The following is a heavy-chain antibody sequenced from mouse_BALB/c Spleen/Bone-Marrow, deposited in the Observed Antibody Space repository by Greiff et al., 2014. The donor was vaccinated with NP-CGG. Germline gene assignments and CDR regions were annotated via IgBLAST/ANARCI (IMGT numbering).Heavy chain of an antibody. CDR2: IRNKANGYTT. V-gene: IGHV7-3*02. CDR3: ARDRRYDLAWFAY. Sequence: DVHLVESGGGLVQPGGSLRLSCATSGFTFTDYYMSWVRQPPGKALEWLGFIRNKANGYTTEYSASVKGRFTISRDNSQSILYLQMNTLRAEDSPTYYCARDRRYDLAWFAYWGQGTLVTVSA. CDR1: GFTFTDYY. J-gene: IGHJ3*01. D-gene: IGHD2-14*01.